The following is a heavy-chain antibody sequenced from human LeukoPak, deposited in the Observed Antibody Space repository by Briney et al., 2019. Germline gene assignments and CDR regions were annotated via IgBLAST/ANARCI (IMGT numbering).Heavy chain of an antibody. V-gene: IGHV1-18*01. Sequence: ASVTVSFKGSGYTLTRYSISWVRQAPGQGLEWMGWISTYNGNTNYAQKLQGRGTMTTDTSTSTGYMVQRSRRSDDTAVYYCASDTYYYGSGSLTPWADWFDLWGGGTVVTVSS. CDR1: GYTLTRYS. D-gene: IGHD3-10*01. J-gene: IGHJ5*02. CDR3: ASDTYYYGSGSLTPWADWFDL. CDR2: ISTYNGNT.